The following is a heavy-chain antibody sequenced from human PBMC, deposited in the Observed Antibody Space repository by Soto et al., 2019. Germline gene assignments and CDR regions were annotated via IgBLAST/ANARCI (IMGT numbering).Heavy chain of an antibody. Sequence: QLQLQESGPRLVTPSETLSLTCTVSGGSVSSRDYFWAWVRQSPAKGLEWIGSINYRRTTFYIAXLXXRATLSIDTSKNQFSLSLNSVTAADTAVYYCARLVACGGGSCKFXXWGXXXXVTVSS. D-gene: IGHD2-15*01. J-gene: IGHJ5*01. CDR1: GGSVSSRDYF. CDR3: ARLVACGGGSCKFXX. V-gene: IGHV4-39*01. CDR2: INYRRTT.